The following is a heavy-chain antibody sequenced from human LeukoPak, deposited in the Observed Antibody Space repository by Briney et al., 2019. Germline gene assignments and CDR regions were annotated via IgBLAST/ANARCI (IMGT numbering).Heavy chain of an antibody. J-gene: IGHJ3*02. CDR1: GGSISSYY. CDR3: AKTVTVTTSAFDI. D-gene: IGHD4-17*01. V-gene: IGHV4-59*08. Sequence: SETLSLTCTVSGGSISSYYWNWIRQPPGKGLEWIGYIYYSGSTNYNPSLKSRVTISVDTSKNQFSLKLSSVTAADTAVYYCAKTVTVTTSAFDIWGQGTMVTVSS. CDR2: IYYSGST.